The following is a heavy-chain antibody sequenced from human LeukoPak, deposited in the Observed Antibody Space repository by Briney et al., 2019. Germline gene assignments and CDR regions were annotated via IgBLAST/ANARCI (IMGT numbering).Heavy chain of an antibody. J-gene: IGHJ6*03. Sequence: GGSLRLSCAASGFTVSSNYMSWVRQAPGKALEWVSVIYSGGSTYYADSVKGRFTISRDNSKNTLYLQMNSLRAEDTAVYYCARDGVVVVPAAISYYYYYYMDVWGKGTTVTVSS. CDR1: GFTVSSNY. CDR3: ARDGVVVVPAAISYYYYYYMDV. V-gene: IGHV3-66*01. D-gene: IGHD2-2*01. CDR2: IYSGGST.